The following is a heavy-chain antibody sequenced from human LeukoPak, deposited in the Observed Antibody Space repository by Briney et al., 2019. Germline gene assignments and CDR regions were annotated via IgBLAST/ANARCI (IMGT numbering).Heavy chain of an antibody. CDR1: GFTFSSYA. Sequence: GGSLRLSCSASGFTFSSYAMHWVRQAPGKGLEYVSAISSNGGSTYYADFVKGRFTISRDNSKNTLYLQMNSLRAEDTAVYYCARALWFGEFLFDYWGQGTLVTVSS. CDR3: ARALWFGEFLFDY. CDR2: ISSNGGST. D-gene: IGHD3-10*01. J-gene: IGHJ4*02. V-gene: IGHV3-64*04.